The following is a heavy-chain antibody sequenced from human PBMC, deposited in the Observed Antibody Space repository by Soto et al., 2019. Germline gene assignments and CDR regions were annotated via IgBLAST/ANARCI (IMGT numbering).Heavy chain of an antibody. J-gene: IGHJ6*03. CDR2: ISWNSGSI. CDR1: GFTCDDYA. CDR3: AKDTLSGYGCYYYRDV. Sequence: DVQLVESGGGLVQPGRSLRLSCAASGFTCDDYAMHWFRQAPGKGLEWVSGISWNSGSIGYADSVKGRFTISRDNAKNSRYLQLNGLRDEDTAVYYCAKDTLSGYGCYYYRDVWGKGTTVAVAS. D-gene: IGHD5-12*01. V-gene: IGHV3-9*01.